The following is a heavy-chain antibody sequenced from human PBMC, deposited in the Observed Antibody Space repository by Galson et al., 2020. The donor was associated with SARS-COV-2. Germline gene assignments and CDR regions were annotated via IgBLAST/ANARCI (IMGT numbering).Heavy chain of an antibody. CDR1: GGSISNYY. CDR3: ARYRIGSSGYHGDYYLDC. Sequence: SETLSLTCTVSGGSISNYYWSWIRQPPGKGLEWIGHIYYSGSTNYNPSLKSRVTISVDTSKNQFSLKLNSVNAADAAVYYCARYRIGSSGYHGDYYLDCWGRGALVTVSS. V-gene: IGHV4-59*01. D-gene: IGHD3-22*01. J-gene: IGHJ4*02. CDR2: IYYSGST.